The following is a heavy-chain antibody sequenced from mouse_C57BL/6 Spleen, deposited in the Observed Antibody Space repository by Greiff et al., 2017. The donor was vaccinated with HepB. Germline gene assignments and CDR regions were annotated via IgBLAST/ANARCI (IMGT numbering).Heavy chain of an antibody. CDR2: ISDGGSYT. CDR3: AREEGIFDY. Sequence: EVQLVESGGGLVKPGGSLKLSCAASGFTFSSYAMSWVRQTPEKRLEWVATISDGGSYTYYPDNVKGRFTISRDNAKNNLYLQMSHLKSEDTAMYYCAREEGIFDYWGQGTTLTVSS. CDR1: GFTFSSYA. J-gene: IGHJ2*01. V-gene: IGHV5-4*01. D-gene: IGHD2-14*01.